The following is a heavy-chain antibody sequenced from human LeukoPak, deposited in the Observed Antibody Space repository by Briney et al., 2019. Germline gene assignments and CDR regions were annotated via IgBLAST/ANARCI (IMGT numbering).Heavy chain of an antibody. CDR1: GFSFSSYE. D-gene: IGHD5-24*01. Sequence: GGSLRLSCAASGFSFSSYEMNWVRQAPGKGLEWVSSISSSSSYIYYADSVKGRFTISRDNAKNSLYLQMNSLRAEDTAVYYCARGDGYNYFDCWGQGTLVTVSS. CDR2: ISSSSSYI. V-gene: IGHV3-21*04. J-gene: IGHJ4*02. CDR3: ARGDGYNYFDC.